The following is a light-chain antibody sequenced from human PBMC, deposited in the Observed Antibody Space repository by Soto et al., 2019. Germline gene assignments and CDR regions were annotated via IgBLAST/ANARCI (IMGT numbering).Light chain of an antibody. CDR3: QQRVNWPLT. CDR2: DAS. V-gene: IGKV3-11*01. J-gene: IGKJ1*01. CDR1: QSVNIY. Sequence: EIVLTQSPATLSLSPGETATLSCRTSQSVNIYLAWYQQKPGQAPRLLIYDASNRATGIPARFSGSGSGTDFTLTITSLEPADFAVYYCQQRVNWPLTFGQGTKVEIK.